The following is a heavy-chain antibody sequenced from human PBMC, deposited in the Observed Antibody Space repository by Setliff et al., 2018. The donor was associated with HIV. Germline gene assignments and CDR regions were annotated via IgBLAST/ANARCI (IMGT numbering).Heavy chain of an antibody. D-gene: IGHD3-22*01. CDR2: LSGTSSTI. J-gene: IGHJ4*02. CDR3: AGDLFPYYHDSRPYYPPAY. Sequence: GGSLRLSCAASGFTFSTHAMTWVRQAPGKGLEWVSSLSGTSSTIYLADSVKGRFTISRDNAQNSLYLHMNSLRAEDTAMYYCAGDLFPYYHDSRPYYPPAYWGQGTLVTVS. CDR1: GFTFSTHA. V-gene: IGHV3-48*04.